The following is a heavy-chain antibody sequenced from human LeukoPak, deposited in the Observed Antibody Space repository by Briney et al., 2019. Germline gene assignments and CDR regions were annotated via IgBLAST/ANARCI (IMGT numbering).Heavy chain of an antibody. CDR2: IYPGDSDT. CDR3: AILPGLYDSSGYYDY. D-gene: IGHD3-22*01. CDR1: GYSFTSYW. Sequence: GESLKISCKGSGYSFTSYWIGWVRQMPGKGLEWMGIIYPGDSDTGYSPSFQGQVTISADKSISTAYLQWSSLKASDTAMYYCAILPGLYDSSGYYDYWGQGTLVTVSS. V-gene: IGHV5-51*01. J-gene: IGHJ4*02.